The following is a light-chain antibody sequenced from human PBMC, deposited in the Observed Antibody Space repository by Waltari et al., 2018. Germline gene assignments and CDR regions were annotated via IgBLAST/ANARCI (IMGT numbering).Light chain of an antibody. J-gene: IGKJ2*03. V-gene: IGKV3-15*01. CDR1: QTVSDN. CDR3: QQYMNWPPGYS. Sequence: EILMTQSPVALSVSVGERASLPCRPSQTVSDNLAWYQQRPGQAPALLIFGVSIRAPGVPDRFSGGGSATEFTLTINDLQSSDSAVYYCQQYMNWPPGYSFGQGTKVEIK. CDR2: GVS.